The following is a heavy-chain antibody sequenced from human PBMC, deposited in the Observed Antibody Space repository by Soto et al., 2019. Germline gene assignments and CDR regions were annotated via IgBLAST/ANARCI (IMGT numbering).Heavy chain of an antibody. V-gene: IGHV3-33*01. CDR2: IWYDGSNK. D-gene: IGHD1-26*01. J-gene: IGHJ6*02. Sequence: PGGSLRLSCAASGFTFSSYGMHWVRQAPGKGLEWVAVIWYDGSNKYYADSVKGRFTISRDNSKNTLYLQMNSLRAEDTAVYYCASQGEMATSTWEDYYYGMDVWGQGTTVTVSS. CDR3: ASQGEMATSTWEDYYYGMDV. CDR1: GFTFSSYG.